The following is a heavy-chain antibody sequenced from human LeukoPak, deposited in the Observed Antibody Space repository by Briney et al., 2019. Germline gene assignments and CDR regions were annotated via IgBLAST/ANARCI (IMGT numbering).Heavy chain of an antibody. Sequence: GGSLRLSCAASGFTFSSNWMSWVRQAPGKGLEWVGNIKEDGSVKYYVESVKGRFTISRDNAKNSLYLQMNSLRAEDTAVYYCASQSFGRFDPWGQGTRVTVSS. D-gene: IGHD3-16*01. V-gene: IGHV3-7*02. J-gene: IGHJ5*02. CDR3: ASQSFGRFDP. CDR2: IKEDGSVK. CDR1: GFTFSSNW.